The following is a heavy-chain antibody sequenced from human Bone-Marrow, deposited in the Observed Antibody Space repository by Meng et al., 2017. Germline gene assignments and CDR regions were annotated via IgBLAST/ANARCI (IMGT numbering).Heavy chain of an antibody. CDR2: INHSGST. D-gene: IGHD4-23*01. J-gene: IGHJ4*02. CDR1: GGSFSGYY. CDR3: ARIHGGNSGDY. Sequence: GSLRLSCAVYGGSFSGYYWSWIRQPPGKGLEWIGEINHSGSTNYNPSLKSRVTISVDTSKNQFSLKLSSVTAADTAVYYCARIHGGNSGDYWGQGTLVTVSS. V-gene: IGHV4-34*01.